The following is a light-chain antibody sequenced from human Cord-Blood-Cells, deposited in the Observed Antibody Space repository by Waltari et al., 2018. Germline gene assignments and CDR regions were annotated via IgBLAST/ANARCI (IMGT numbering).Light chain of an antibody. CDR2: AAS. V-gene: IGKV1-39*01. Sequence: DLQMTQSPSSLSASVADRVTITCRARQSISSYLHWYQQKPGKAPKLLIYAASSLQSGVPSRFSGSGSGTDFTLTISSLQPEDFATYYCQQSYSTLWTFCQGTKVEIK. J-gene: IGKJ1*01. CDR1: QSISSY. CDR3: QQSYSTLWT.